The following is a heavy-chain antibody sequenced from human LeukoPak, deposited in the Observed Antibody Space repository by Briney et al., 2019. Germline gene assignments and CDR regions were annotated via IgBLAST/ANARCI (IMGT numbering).Heavy chain of an antibody. D-gene: IGHD4-17*01. CDR2: ISYDGSIK. Sequence: PGRSLRLSCAASGFTFSSYAMHWVRQAPGKGLEWVAVISYDGSIKYYADSVKGRFTTSRDNSKNTLYLQMYSLRAEDTAVYYCARAWTTVTTAFDIWGQGTMVTVSS. J-gene: IGHJ3*02. CDR3: ARAWTTVTTAFDI. CDR1: GFTFSSYA. V-gene: IGHV3-30-3*01.